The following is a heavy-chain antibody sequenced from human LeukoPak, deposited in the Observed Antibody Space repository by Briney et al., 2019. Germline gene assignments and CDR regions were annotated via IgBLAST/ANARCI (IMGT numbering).Heavy chain of an antibody. CDR3: ARGAGIAVAGSDDY. J-gene: IGHJ4*02. CDR2: IYSGGST. D-gene: IGHD6-19*01. CDR1: GFTFSSYA. V-gene: IGHV3-66*01. Sequence: SGGSLRLSCAASGFTFSSYAMSWVRQAPGKGLEWVSVIYSGGSTYYADSVKGRFTISRDNSKNTLYLQMNSLRAEDTAVYYCARGAGIAVAGSDDYWGQGTLVTVSS.